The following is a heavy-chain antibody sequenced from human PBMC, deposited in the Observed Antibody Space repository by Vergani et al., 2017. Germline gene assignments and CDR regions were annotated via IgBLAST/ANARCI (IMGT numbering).Heavy chain of an antibody. Sequence: QVQLQESGPGLVKPSETLSLTCTVSGGSISSYYWSWIRQPPGKGLEWIGYIYYSGSTNYNPSLKSRDTISVDTSKNQFSLKLSSVTAADTAVYYCARGARNERFDYWGQGTLVTVSS. J-gene: IGHJ4*02. CDR1: GGSISSYY. D-gene: IGHD1-14*01. V-gene: IGHV4-59*01. CDR2: IYYSGST. CDR3: ARGARNERFDY.